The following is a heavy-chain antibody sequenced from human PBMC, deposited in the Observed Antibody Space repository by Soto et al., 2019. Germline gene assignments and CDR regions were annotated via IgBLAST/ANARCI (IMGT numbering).Heavy chain of an antibody. D-gene: IGHD1-26*01. CDR2: ISSSSGYI. CDR1: GFTFSSYS. V-gene: IGHV3-21*01. Sequence: GGSLRLSCAASGFTFSSYSMNWVRQAPGKGPEWVSSISSSSGYIFYADSVQGRFTISRDNANNSLYLQMNSLRAEDTAVYFCARDTEAIVGKKYAFDTWGQGTMVTVSS. CDR3: ARDTEAIVGKKYAFDT. J-gene: IGHJ3*02.